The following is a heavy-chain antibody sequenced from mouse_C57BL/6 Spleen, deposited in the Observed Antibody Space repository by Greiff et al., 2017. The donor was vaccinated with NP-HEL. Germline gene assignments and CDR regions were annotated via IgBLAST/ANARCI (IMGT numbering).Heavy chain of an antibody. CDR1: GYTFTDYY. CDR3: ARDGYSYYFDY. V-gene: IGHV1-26*01. Sequence: EVQLQQSGPELVKPGASVKISCKASGYTFTDYYMNWVKQSHGKSLEWIGDINPNNGGTSYNQKFKGKATLTVDKSSSTAYMEVRSLTSEDAAVYYCARDGYSYYFDYRGRGTTRPVSS. CDR2: INPNNGGT. J-gene: IGHJ2*01. D-gene: IGHD2-3*01.